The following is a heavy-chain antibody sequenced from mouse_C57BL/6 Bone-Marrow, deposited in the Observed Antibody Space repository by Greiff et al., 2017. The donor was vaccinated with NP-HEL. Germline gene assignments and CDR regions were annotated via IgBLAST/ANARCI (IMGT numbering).Heavy chain of an antibody. CDR2: IDPENGDT. CDR1: GFNIKDDY. CDR3: TTNYGSSSDFDV. Sequence: EVQLQQSGAELVRPGASVKLSCTASGFNIKDDYMHWVQQRPEQGLEWIGWIDPENGDTEYASKFQGKATITADTSSNTAYLQLSSLTSEDTAVYYCTTNYGSSSDFDVWGTGTTVTVSS. D-gene: IGHD1-1*01. J-gene: IGHJ1*03. V-gene: IGHV14-4*01.